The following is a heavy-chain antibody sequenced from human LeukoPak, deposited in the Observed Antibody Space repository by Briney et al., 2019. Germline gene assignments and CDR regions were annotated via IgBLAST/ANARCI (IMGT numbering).Heavy chain of an antibody. CDR1: GFTFSSYG. D-gene: IGHD1-1*01. J-gene: IGHJ6*02. CDR2: ISYDGSKK. CDR3: AKGTETTFHRYYGMDV. V-gene: IGHV3-30*18. Sequence: PGGSLRLSCAASGFTFSSYGMYWVRQAPGKGLEWVTTISYDGSKKYYADSVKGRFTISRDNSKNTLDLQMNSLRAEDTAVYYCAKGTETTFHRYYGMDVWGQGTTVTVSS.